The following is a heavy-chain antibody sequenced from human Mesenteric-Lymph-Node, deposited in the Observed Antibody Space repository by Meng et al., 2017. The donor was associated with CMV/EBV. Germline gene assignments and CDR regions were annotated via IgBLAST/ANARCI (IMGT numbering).Heavy chain of an antibody. V-gene: IGHV1-8*02. CDR1: GYTFTSFD. CDR2: MNPNSGNT. D-gene: IGHD6-19*01. Sequence: QEQLVQSGAEVKKPGALVKVSCKASGYTFTSFDINWVRQATGQGPEWMGWMNPNSGNTGYAQKFQGRVTLTRDTFISTAYMELSSLRSEDTAVYYCARGPSYSSGFPDCWGQGTLVTVSS. J-gene: IGHJ4*02. CDR3: ARGPSYSSGFPDC.